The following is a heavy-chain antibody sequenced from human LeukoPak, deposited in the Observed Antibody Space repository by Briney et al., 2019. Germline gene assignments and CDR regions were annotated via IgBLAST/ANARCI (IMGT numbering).Heavy chain of an antibody. CDR1: GYTFTSYY. Sequence: GASVKVSCKASGYTFTSYYMHWVRQAPGQGLEWMGIINPSGGSTSYAQKFQGRVTMTRDTSTSTVYMELSSLRADDTAIYYCARDSGRFYIDYWGQGTLVTVSS. CDR3: ARDSGRFYIDY. CDR2: INPSGGST. J-gene: IGHJ4*02. D-gene: IGHD1-26*01. V-gene: IGHV1-46*01.